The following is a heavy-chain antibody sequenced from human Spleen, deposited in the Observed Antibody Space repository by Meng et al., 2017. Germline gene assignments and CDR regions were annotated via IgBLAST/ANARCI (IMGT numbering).Heavy chain of an antibody. J-gene: IGHJ4*02. CDR3: AISIGGAVYPGAYGY. Sequence: ASVKVSCKASGYTFTSYGVSWVRQAPGQGLEWMAWINPYTGKTNYARKLQGRVTLTTDTSTTTGYMELGSLKSDDTAVYYCAISIGGAVYPGAYGYWGQGTVVTVSS. V-gene: IGHV1-18*01. CDR2: INPYTGKT. D-gene: IGHD3-16*01. CDR1: GYTFTSYG.